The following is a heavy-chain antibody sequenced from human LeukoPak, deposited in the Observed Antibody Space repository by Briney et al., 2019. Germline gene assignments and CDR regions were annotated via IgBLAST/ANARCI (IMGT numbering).Heavy chain of an antibody. D-gene: IGHD5-12*01. V-gene: IGHV1-69*13. J-gene: IGHJ4*02. CDR3: ARRKYSAYDLFDY. CDR1: GGTFSSYA. Sequence: ASVKVSCKASGGTFSSYAISWVRQAPGQGLEWMGGIIPIFGTANYAQKFQGRVTITADESTSTAYMELSSLRSEDTAVYYCARRKYSAYDLFDYWGQGTLVTVSS. CDR2: IIPIFGTA.